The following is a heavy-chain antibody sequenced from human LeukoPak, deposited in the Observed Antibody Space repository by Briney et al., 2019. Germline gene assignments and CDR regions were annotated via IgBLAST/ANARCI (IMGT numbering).Heavy chain of an antibody. Sequence: GESLKISCKDSGYSFASYWIGWVRQMPGKGLEWMGIIYPGDSDTRYSPSFQGQVTISPDKSISTAYLQWSSLKASDTAMYYCAKILGYCSSTSCYGGFDYWGQGTLVTVSS. CDR2: IYPGDSDT. V-gene: IGHV5-51*01. CDR3: AKILGYCSSTSCYGGFDY. J-gene: IGHJ4*02. CDR1: GYSFASYW. D-gene: IGHD2-2*01.